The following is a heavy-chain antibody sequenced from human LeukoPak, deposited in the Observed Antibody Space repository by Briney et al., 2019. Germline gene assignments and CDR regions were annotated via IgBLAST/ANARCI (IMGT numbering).Heavy chain of an antibody. J-gene: IGHJ4*02. CDR2: INHSGST. D-gene: IGHD1-26*01. CDR3: ARKGLGIFDY. CDR1: GGSFSGYY. V-gene: IGHV4-34*01. Sequence: SETLSLTCAVYGGSFSGYYWSWIRQPPGKGLEWIGEINHSGSTNYNPPLKSRVTISVDTSKNQFSLKLSSVTAADTAVYYCARKGLGIFDYWGQGTLVTVSS.